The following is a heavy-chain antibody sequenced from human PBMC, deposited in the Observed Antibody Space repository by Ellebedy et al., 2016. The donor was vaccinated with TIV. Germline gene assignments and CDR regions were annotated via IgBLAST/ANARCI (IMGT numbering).Heavy chain of an antibody. D-gene: IGHD1-26*01. CDR1: GFTFSTYD. Sequence: GGSLRLXXTASGFTFSTYDMHWVRQAPGKGLEWVALIWYDGSKKDYADTVKGRFTISRDNSKNTLYLQMNSLRAEDTAVYYCARAVDSGRDMDVWGHGTTVAVSS. CDR2: IWYDGSKK. J-gene: IGHJ6*02. CDR3: ARAVDSGRDMDV. V-gene: IGHV3-33*08.